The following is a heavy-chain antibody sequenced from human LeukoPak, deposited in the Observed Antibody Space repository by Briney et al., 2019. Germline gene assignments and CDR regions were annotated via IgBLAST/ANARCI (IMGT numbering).Heavy chain of an antibody. CDR2: IYSGGST. D-gene: IGHD4-17*01. CDR3: ARDADGDYVRY. V-gene: IGHV3-66*01. J-gene: IGHJ4*02. Sequence: GGSLRLSCAASGFTVSSNYMSWVRQAPGKGLEWVSVIYSGGSTYYADSVKGRFTISRDNSKNTLCLQMNSLRAEDTAVYYCARDADGDYVRYWGQGTLVTVSS. CDR1: GFTVSSNY.